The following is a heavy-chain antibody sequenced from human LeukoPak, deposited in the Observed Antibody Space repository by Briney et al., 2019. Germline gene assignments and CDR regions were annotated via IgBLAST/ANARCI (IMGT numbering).Heavy chain of an antibody. J-gene: IGHJ4*02. Sequence: ASVKVSCTASGYTFTSYGISWVRQAPGQGLEWMGWITDYSGNTNYAQKFQGRVTMTTDTSTSTAYMELRSLRSDDTAVYYCARGVVDGPPYCFDYWGQGTLVTVSS. CDR2: ITDYSGNT. D-gene: IGHD2-15*01. V-gene: IGHV1-18*01. CDR1: GYTFTSYG. CDR3: ARGVVDGPPYCFDY.